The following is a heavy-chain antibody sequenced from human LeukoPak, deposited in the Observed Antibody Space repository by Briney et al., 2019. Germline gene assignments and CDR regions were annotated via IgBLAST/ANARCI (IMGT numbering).Heavy chain of an antibody. V-gene: IGHV3-7*02. J-gene: IGHJ4*02. CDR2: VNRDESKK. Sequence: GGSLRLSCAASGFTFSTYWMGWVRQAPGKGLEFVASVNRDESKKEYVDSVKGRFSISRYNAKNSLYLQMNSLRAEDTAIYYCARWRWALSEFVYWGKGVLVTVSS. CDR3: ARWRWALSEFVY. D-gene: IGHD5-24*01. CDR1: GFTFSTYW.